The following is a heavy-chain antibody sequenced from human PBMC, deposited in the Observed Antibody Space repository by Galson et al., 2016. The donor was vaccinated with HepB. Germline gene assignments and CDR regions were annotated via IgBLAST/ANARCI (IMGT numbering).Heavy chain of an antibody. Sequence: SLRLSCAAAGFTFNNYAMHWVRQAPGRGLEWVSGIGGSGGGTYYAYSVKGRFTISRDNSKNTLYLQLNSLRAEDTAIYSSTKDQLIVIVPAAGNWFDPWGQGTLVTVSS. CDR2: IGGSGGGT. D-gene: IGHD2-2*01. CDR3: TKDQLIVIVPAAGNWFDP. J-gene: IGHJ5*02. V-gene: IGHV3-23*01. CDR1: GFTFNNYA.